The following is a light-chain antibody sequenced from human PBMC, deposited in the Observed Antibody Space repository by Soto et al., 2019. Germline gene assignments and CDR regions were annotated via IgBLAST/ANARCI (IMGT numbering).Light chain of an antibody. CDR2: GAS. CDR1: QSVRSSY. J-gene: IGKJ1*01. V-gene: IGKV3-20*01. Sequence: EIVLTQSPGTLSLSPGERATLSCRASQSVRSSYLAWYQQKPGQTPRLLIYGASIRATGIPDRFSGSGSGTDFTLTISRLEPEDFAVYYCQQYGSSSWTFGQGTKVEIK. CDR3: QQYGSSSWT.